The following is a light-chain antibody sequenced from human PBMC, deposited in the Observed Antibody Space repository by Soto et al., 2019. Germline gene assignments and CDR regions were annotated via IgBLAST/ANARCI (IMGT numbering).Light chain of an antibody. V-gene: IGLV1-44*01. CDR3: AAWDYSLNGYV. CDR2: ANN. J-gene: IGLJ1*01. Sequence: QSVLTQPPSASGTPGQRGTISCSGSSFNIGSNTVNWYQQLPGTAPKLLIHANNQRHSGVPDRFSGSKSGTSASLAISWLQSDDADYYCAAWDYSLNGYVFCTVTKLTVL. CDR1: SFNIGSNT.